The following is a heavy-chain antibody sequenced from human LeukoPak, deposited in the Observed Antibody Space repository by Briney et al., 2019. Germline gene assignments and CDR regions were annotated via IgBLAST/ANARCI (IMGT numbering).Heavy chain of an antibody. CDR3: ARFLWFGGPFDP. V-gene: IGHV4-61*01. CDR2: ISYSGST. Sequence: PSETLSLTCTVSGGSFSSDSHYWNWIRQPPGTGLEWIGCISYSGSTNYKSSLKSRVTISVDTSKNQFSLKVRSVTAADTAVYYCARFLWFGGPFDPWGQGTLVTVSS. D-gene: IGHD3-10*01. CDR1: GGSFSSDSHY. J-gene: IGHJ5*02.